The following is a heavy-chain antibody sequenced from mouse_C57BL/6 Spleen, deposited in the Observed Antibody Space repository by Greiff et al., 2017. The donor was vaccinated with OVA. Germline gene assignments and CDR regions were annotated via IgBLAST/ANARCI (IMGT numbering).Heavy chain of an antibody. CDR2: IDPSDSET. J-gene: IGHJ2*01. D-gene: IGHD2-3*01. Sequence: QVQLQQPGAELVRPGSSVKLSCKASGYTFTSYWMHWVKQRPIQGLEWIGNIDPSDSETHYNQKFKDKATLTVDKSSSTAYMQLSSLTSEDSAVYYCARDYDGYYNFDYWGQGTTLTVSS. V-gene: IGHV1-52*01. CDR3: ARDYDGYYNFDY. CDR1: GYTFTSYW.